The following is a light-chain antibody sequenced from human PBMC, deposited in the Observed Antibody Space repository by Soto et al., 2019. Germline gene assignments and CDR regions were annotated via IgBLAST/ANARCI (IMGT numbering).Light chain of an antibody. CDR1: QSVRTN. J-gene: IGKJ1*01. CDR3: LHYNDWPRWT. CDR2: GAS. Sequence: EMAFTQPPASLSGSPGERATPPCRPSQSVRTNLAWSQQHPGKAPRLLIYGASTTAAGIPARFSARGSGTEFTLPISSLQSEDFAVYYCLHYNDWPRWTFGQGPKV. V-gene: IGKV3-15*01.